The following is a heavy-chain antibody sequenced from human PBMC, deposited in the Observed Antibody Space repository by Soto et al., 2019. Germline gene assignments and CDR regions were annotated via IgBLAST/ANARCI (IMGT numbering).Heavy chain of an antibody. CDR3: ARDYRFYDASPYYYYYGMGV. CDR1: GFTFSSYG. D-gene: IGHD3-3*01. J-gene: IGHJ6*02. Sequence: HPGGSLRLSCAASGFTFSSYGMHWVREAPGKGLDCVAVIWYDGSNKYYADSVKGRFTISRDNSKNTLYLQMNSLRAEDTAVYYCARDYRFYDASPYYYYYGMGVWGQGTTVTVSS. CDR2: IWYDGSNK. V-gene: IGHV3-33*01.